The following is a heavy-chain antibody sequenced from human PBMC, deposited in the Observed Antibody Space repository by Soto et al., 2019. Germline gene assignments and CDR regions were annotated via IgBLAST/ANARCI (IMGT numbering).Heavy chain of an antibody. V-gene: IGHV4-31*03. J-gene: IGHJ5*02. CDR1: GDSISSGGYY. CDR3: ARDLPWLRRRFDP. Sequence: KTSETLSLTCTVSGDSISSGGYYWSWIRQHPGKGLEWIGYIYYSGSTYYNPSLKSRVTISVDTSKNQFSLKLSSVTAADTAVYYCARDLPWLRRRFDPWGQEPWSPSPQ. CDR2: IYYSGST. D-gene: IGHD2-2*01.